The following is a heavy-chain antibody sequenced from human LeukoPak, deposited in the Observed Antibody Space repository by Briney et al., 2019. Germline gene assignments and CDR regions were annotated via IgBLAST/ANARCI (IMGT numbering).Heavy chain of an antibody. Sequence: PSETLSLTCTVSGGSISSYCWSWIRQPPGKGLEWIGYIYYSGSTNYNPSLKSRVTISVDTSKNQFSLKLSSVTAADTAVYYCAGYGVGYYYDSSGYFDYWGQGTLVTVSS. J-gene: IGHJ4*02. CDR3: AGYGVGYYYDSSGYFDY. CDR2: IYYSGST. V-gene: IGHV4-59*08. D-gene: IGHD3-22*01. CDR1: GGSISSYC.